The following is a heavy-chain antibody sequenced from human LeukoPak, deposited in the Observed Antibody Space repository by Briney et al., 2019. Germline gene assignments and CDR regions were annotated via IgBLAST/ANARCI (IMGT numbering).Heavy chain of an antibody. J-gene: IGHJ5*02. CDR2: IIPIFGTA. CDR3: ARSGGSRYGGFWSGYYVRWFDP. CDR1: GGTFSSYA. V-gene: IGHV1-69*06. Sequence: SVKVSCKASGGTFSSYAISWVRQAPGQGLEWMGGIIPIFGTANYAQKFQGRVTITADKSTSTAYMELSSLRSEDTAVYYCARSGGSRYGGFWSGYYVRWFDPWGQGTLITVSS. D-gene: IGHD3-3*01.